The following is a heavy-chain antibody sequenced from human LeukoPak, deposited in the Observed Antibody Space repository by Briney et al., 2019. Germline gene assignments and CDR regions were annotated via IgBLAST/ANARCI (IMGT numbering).Heavy chain of an antibody. V-gene: IGHV4-34*01. CDR1: GGSFSGYY. CDR2: INHSGST. D-gene: IGHD2-2*01. CDR3: ALGVPAAYNWFDP. J-gene: IGHJ5*02. Sequence: PSETLSLTCAVYGGSFSGYYWSWIRQPPGKGLEWIGEINHSGSTNYNPSLESRVTISVDTSKNQFSLKLSSVTAADTAVYYCALGVPAAYNWFDPWGQGTLVTVSS.